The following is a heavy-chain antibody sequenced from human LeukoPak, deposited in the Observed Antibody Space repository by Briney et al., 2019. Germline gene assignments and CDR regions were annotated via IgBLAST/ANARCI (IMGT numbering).Heavy chain of an antibody. CDR2: IKEDGTET. Sequence: PGGSLRLSCVTSGFTFMTYWMNWVRQAPGKGLEWVANIKEDGTETSYVDSLKGRFTISRDNAKNTLYLQMNSLRAEDTGEYYCARDLRRFNDYWGQGSLVTVSS. CDR1: GFTFMTYW. CDR3: ARDLRRFNDY. V-gene: IGHV3-7*01. J-gene: IGHJ4*02.